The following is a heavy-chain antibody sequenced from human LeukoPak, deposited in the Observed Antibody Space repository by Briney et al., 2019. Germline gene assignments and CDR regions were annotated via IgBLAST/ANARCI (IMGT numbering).Heavy chain of an antibody. J-gene: IGHJ4*02. D-gene: IGHD3-22*01. CDR2: IYTSGST. CDR3: AREPLSKNYYDHLDDDY. CDR1: GGSISSYY. Sequence: SETLSLTCTVSGGSISSYYWSWIRQPAGKGLEWIGRIYTSGSTYYNPSLKSRVTMSVDTSKNQFSLKLSSVTAADTAVYYCAREPLSKNYYDHLDDDYWGQGTLVTVSS. V-gene: IGHV4-4*07.